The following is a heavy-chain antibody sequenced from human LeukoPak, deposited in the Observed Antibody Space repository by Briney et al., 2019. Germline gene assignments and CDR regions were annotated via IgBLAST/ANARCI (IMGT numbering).Heavy chain of an antibody. CDR3: ARADSSGYNDAFDI. CDR1: GGSISSGDYY. CDR2: IYYSGST. V-gene: IGHV4-30-4*08. J-gene: IGHJ3*02. Sequence: SETLSLTCTVSGGSISSGDYYWSWIRQPPGKGLEWIGYIYYSGSTYYNPSLKGRVTISVDTSKNQFSLKLSSATAADTAVYYCARADSSGYNDAFDIWGQGTMVTVSS. D-gene: IGHD3-22*01.